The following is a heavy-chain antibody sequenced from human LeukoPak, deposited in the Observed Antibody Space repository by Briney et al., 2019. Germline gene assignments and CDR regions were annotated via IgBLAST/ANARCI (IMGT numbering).Heavy chain of an antibody. D-gene: IGHD6-19*01. CDR3: ARVTDIAVAGV. Sequence: ASVEVSRKASGYNFNNFGFNWVRQAPGQGLEWVGWISGYNGNTKYAQKLQGRVTMTTDTSTSTAYMELRSLRSDDTAVYYCARVTDIAVAGVWGQGTLVTVSS. CDR2: ISGYNGNT. J-gene: IGHJ4*02. V-gene: IGHV1-18*01. CDR1: GYNFNNFG.